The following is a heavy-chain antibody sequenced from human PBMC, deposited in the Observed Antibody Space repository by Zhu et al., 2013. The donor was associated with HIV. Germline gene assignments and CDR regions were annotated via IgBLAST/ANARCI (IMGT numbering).Heavy chain of an antibody. J-gene: IGHJ4*02. Sequence: QVQLVQSGAEVKMPGASVKVSCKASGYTFTNNAIHWMRQAPGQSLEWMAWIDAANGNTRYSQKFQGRVTLTRDTSASTAYMEMSGLRFEDTAVYYCARATTVTTSFDYWGQGTLVTVSS. CDR2: IDAANGNT. V-gene: IGHV1-3*01. CDR1: GYTFTNNA. D-gene: IGHD4-17*01. CDR3: ARATTVTTSFDY.